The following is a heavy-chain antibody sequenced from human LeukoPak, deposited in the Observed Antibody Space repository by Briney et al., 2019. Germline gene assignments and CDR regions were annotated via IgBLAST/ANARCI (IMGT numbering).Heavy chain of an antibody. V-gene: IGHV1-8*02. Sequence: GASVKVSCKASGGTFSSYAINWVRQAPGQGLEWMGWMKSNNGHTGYAQKFQGRVTMTRDTSISTAYMELSSLTFGDTAVYYCARGPPNWGMVGYWGQGTLVTVSA. J-gene: IGHJ4*02. CDR3: ARGPPNWGMVGY. CDR1: GGTFSSYA. CDR2: MKSNNGHT. D-gene: IGHD7-27*01.